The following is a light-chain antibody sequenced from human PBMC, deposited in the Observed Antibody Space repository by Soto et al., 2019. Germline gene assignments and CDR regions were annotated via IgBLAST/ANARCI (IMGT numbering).Light chain of an antibody. CDR3: ASWDDSLSGVV. Sequence: QSVLTQPPSASETPGQRVTLSCSGSTANIGKNYVYWYQQLQGTASKLLIHRSDQRASGVPDRFSGSKSGTSASLATSGLRSEDEAHYYCASWDDSLSGVVFGGGTKVTVL. J-gene: IGLJ2*01. V-gene: IGLV1-47*01. CDR2: RSD. CDR1: TANIGKNY.